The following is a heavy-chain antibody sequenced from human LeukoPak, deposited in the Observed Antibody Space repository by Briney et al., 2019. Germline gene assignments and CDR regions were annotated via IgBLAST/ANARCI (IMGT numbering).Heavy chain of an antibody. CDR2: ISSSSSYI. CDR3: AKEYRSSWYFYFDY. Sequence: PGGSLRLSCAASGFTFSSYSMNWVRQAPGKGLEWVSSISSSSSYIYYADSVKGRFTISRDNAKKSLYLQMNSLRAEDTAVYYCAKEYRSSWYFYFDYWGQGTLVTVSS. D-gene: IGHD6-13*01. J-gene: IGHJ4*02. V-gene: IGHV3-21*04. CDR1: GFTFSSYS.